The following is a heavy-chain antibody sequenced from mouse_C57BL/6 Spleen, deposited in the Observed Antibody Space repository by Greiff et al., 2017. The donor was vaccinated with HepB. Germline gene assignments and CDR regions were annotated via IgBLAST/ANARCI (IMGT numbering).Heavy chain of an antibody. V-gene: IGHV2-2*01. CDR1: GFSLTSYG. CDR3: ARNEGYYGSSYIYYFDY. CDR2: IWSGGST. J-gene: IGHJ2*01. D-gene: IGHD1-1*01. Sequence: VKVVESGPGLVQPSQSLSITCTVSGFSLTSYGVHWVRQSPGKGLEWLGVIWSGGSTDYNAAFISRLSISKDNSKSQVFFKMNSLQADDTAIYYCARNEGYYGSSYIYYFDYWGQGTTLTVSS.